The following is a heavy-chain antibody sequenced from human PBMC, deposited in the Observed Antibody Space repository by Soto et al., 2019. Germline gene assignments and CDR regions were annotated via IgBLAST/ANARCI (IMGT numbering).Heavy chain of an antibody. V-gene: IGHV1-2*02. CDR3: ARDLNAGMAYDY. D-gene: IGHD1-20*01. CDR1: GYTFTGYY. J-gene: IGHJ4*02. CDR2: INPNSGGT. Sequence: ASVKVSCKASGYTFTGYYMHWVRQAPGRGLEWMGWINPNSGGTNYAQKFQGRVTMTRDTSISTAYMELSRLRSDDTAVYYCARDLNAGMAYDYWGQGTLVTVSS.